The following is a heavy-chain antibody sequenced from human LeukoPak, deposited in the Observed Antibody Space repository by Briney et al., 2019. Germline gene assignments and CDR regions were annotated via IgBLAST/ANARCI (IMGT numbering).Heavy chain of an antibody. D-gene: IGHD5-12*01. J-gene: IGHJ6*02. CDR2: FDPEDGET. CDR3: GTLRWHIIELHYYYAMDV. CDR1: GYTLTKLY. Sequence: ASVKVSRKVSGYTLTKLYIHWVRQAPGKGLEWMGGFDPEDGETIYAQQFQGRVTMTEDTSSDTAYMELKNLRSEDTAVYYCGTLRWHIIELHYYYAMDVWGQGTTVTVSS. V-gene: IGHV1-24*01.